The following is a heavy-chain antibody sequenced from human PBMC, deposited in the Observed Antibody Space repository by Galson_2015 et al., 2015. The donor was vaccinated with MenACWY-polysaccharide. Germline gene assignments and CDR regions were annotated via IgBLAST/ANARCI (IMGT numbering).Heavy chain of an antibody. Sequence: SVKVSCKASGYTSTSYGISWVRQAPGQGLEWMGWISTYNGNTNYAQMLQGRVTMTTDTSASTAYMELRSLRSDDTAVYYCARDFRSSWYGHYFDYWGQGTLVTVSS. J-gene: IGHJ4*02. V-gene: IGHV1-18*01. CDR1: GYTSTSYG. CDR2: ISTYNGNT. D-gene: IGHD6-13*01. CDR3: ARDFRSSWYGHYFDY.